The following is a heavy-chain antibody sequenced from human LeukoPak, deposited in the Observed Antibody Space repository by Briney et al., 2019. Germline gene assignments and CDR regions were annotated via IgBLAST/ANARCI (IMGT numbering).Heavy chain of an antibody. V-gene: IGHV6-1*01. Sequence: SQTLSLTCAISGDSVSSNSAAWNWIRQSPSRGLEWLGRTYYRSKWYNDYAVSVKSRITINPDTSKNQFSLKLSSVTAADTAVYYCAKSYGSSGYYGDDAFDLWGQGTMVTVSS. CDR2: TYYRSKWYN. CDR3: AKSYGSSGYYGDDAFDL. CDR1: GDSVSSNSAA. D-gene: IGHD3-22*01. J-gene: IGHJ3*01.